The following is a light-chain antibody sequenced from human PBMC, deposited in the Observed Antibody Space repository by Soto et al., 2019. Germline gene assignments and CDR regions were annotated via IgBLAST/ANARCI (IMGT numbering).Light chain of an antibody. V-gene: IGLV2-14*01. CDR3: ISYATSRTLEV. Sequence: QSALTQPPSVSGSPGQSVTISCTGTSSDVGSYNYVSWYQQHPGKAPKLLIYEVNNRPSGVSNRFSGSKSGNTASLTISGLQAEDEADYYCISYATSRTLEVFGGGTKVTVL. J-gene: IGLJ3*02. CDR1: SSDVGSYNY. CDR2: EVN.